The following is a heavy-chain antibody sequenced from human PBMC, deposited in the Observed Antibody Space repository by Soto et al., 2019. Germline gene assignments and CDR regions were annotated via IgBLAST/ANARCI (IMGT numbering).Heavy chain of an antibody. CDR2: IYHSGST. CDR3: ASRYCSSTSCPGGGRWLDP. CDR1: GGSISSSNW. J-gene: IGHJ5*02. V-gene: IGHV4-4*02. D-gene: IGHD2-2*01. Sequence: SETLSLTCAVSGGSISSSNWWSWARQPPGKGLEWIGEIYHSGSTNYNPSLKSRVTISVDKSKNQFSLKLSSVTAADTAVYYCASRYCSSTSCPGGGRWLDPWGQGTLVTVSS.